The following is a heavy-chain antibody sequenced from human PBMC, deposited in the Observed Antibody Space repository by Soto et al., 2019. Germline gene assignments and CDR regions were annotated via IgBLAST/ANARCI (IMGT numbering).Heavy chain of an antibody. V-gene: IGHV3-11*01. CDR1: GFTFSDYY. J-gene: IGHJ4*02. CDR2: ISSSGSTI. Sequence: QVQLVESGGGLVKPGGSLRLTCAASGFTFSDYYMSWIRQAPGKGLEWVSYISSSGSTIYYADSVKGRFTISRDNAKNSLYLQMNSLRSEDTAVYYCARDPNVSPIWGSYQRYFDYWGQGTLVTVSS. CDR3: ARDPNVSPIWGSYQRYFDY. D-gene: IGHD3-16*02.